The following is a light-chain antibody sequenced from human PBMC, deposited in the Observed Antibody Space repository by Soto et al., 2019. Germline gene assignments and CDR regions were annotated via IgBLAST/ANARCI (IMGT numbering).Light chain of an antibody. Sequence: DIQMTQSPSSLSASVGDRITITCQASQDIKQYVNWYQQKPGKAPALLIFDGSRLEAGAPSRFSGSGLGTEFSFTISSLQPEDFATYYCQQYENLPVTFGGGTKVEIK. V-gene: IGKV1-33*01. CDR2: DGS. CDR1: QDIKQY. J-gene: IGKJ4*01. CDR3: QQYENLPVT.